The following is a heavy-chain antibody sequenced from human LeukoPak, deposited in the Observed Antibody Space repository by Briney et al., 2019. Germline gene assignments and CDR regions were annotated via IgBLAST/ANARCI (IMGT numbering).Heavy chain of an antibody. CDR2: LSLSGMTI. D-gene: IGHD3/OR15-3a*01. Sequence: PGGSLRLSCAPSGFTFGDDFMTWIRQAPGRGLGWISLLSLSGMTISYADSARARFPISRDNAKNRLFFQLTNLRPEARAFFYFARGRTGHHTYYFYYMDVWGKGTTVIVSS. CDR1: GFTFGDDF. CDR3: ARGRTGHHTYYFYYMDV. V-gene: IGHV3-11*01. J-gene: IGHJ6*03.